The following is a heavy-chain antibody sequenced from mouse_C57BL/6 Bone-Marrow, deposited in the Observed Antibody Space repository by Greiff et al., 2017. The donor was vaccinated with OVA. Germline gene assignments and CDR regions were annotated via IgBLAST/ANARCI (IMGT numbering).Heavy chain of an antibody. CDR2: ISSGSSTI. V-gene: IGHV5-17*01. CDR1: GFTFSDYG. J-gene: IGHJ1*03. Sequence: EVQLVESGGGLVKPGGSLKLSCAASGFTFSDYGMHWVRQAPEKGLEWVAYISSGSSTIYYADTVKGRFTISRDNAKNTLFLQMTSLRSEDTAMYYCAIPFITTSFDVWGTGTTVTVSS. CDR3: AIPFITTSFDV. D-gene: IGHD1-1*01.